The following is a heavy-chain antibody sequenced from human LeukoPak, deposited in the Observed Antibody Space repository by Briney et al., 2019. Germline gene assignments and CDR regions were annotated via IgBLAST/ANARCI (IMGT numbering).Heavy chain of an antibody. V-gene: IGHV3-30*04. CDR3: ARDEDYGDYVRYYYYGMDV. Sequence: PGRSLRLSCAASGFTFSSYAMHWVRQAPGKGLEWVGVISYDGSNKYYADSVKGRVTISRDNSKNTLYLQMNSLRAEDTAVYYCARDEDYGDYVRYYYYGMDVWGKGTTVTVSS. CDR2: ISYDGSNK. CDR1: GFTFSSYA. D-gene: IGHD4-17*01. J-gene: IGHJ6*04.